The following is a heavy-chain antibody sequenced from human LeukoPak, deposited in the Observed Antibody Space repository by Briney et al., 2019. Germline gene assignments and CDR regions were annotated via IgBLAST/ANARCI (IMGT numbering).Heavy chain of an antibody. V-gene: IGHV3-48*03. D-gene: IGHD2-2*01. CDR1: GFTFSSYE. CDR3: ARGLVVPAAIHYYYYGMDV. J-gene: IGHJ6*02. Sequence: GGSLRLSCAASGFTFSSYEMNWVRQAPGKGLEWVSYISSSGSTIYYADSVKGRFTISRDNAKNSLYLQMNSLRAEDTAVYYCARGLVVPAAIHYYYYGMDVWGQGTTVTVSS. CDR2: ISSSGSTI.